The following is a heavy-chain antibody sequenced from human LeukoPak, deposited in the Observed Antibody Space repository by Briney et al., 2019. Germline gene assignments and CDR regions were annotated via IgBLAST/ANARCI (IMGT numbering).Heavy chain of an antibody. Sequence: GGSLRLSCAAAGFTFNDYAVHLSRIAPGKRLELVSGFRWYCGSIGYADSVKARFTISRDNAKNSLYLQMNSLRAEDTALYYCAKDVGSSGYNGWFDPWGQGTLVTVSS. CDR2: FRWYCGSI. CDR3: AKDVGSSGYNGWFDP. V-gene: IGHV3-9*01. J-gene: IGHJ5*02. D-gene: IGHD3-22*01. CDR1: GFTFNDYA.